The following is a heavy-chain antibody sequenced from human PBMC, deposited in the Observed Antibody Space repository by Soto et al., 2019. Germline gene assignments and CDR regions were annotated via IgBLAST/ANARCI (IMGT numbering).Heavy chain of an antibody. V-gene: IGHV1-18*04. CDR1: GFTFSSYA. CDR2: ISAYTGNT. D-gene: IGHD1-26*01. CDR3: ARGGPGWELIDY. Sequence: GASVKASSKAPGFTFSSYAISWVRQAPGQGLEWMGWISAYTGNTNYAQKFQGRVSMTTDTSTNTAYMELRSLRSDDTAVYYCARGGPGWELIDYWGQGTLVTVSS. J-gene: IGHJ4*02.